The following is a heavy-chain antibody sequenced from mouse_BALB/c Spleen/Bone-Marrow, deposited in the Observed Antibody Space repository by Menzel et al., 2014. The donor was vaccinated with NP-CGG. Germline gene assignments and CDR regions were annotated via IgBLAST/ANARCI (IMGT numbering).Heavy chain of an antibody. V-gene: IGHV3-1*02. CDR3: TRETAIVADFDY. Sequence: EVQRVESGPDLVKPSQSVSLTCTVTAYSITSGYGWHWIRQFPGNRLEWMGYIHYSGNTDYNPSLKSRISITRDTSKNQFFLQLNSLTTEDTATYYRTRETAIVADFDYWGQGTTLTVSS. J-gene: IGHJ2*01. CDR1: AYSITSGYG. D-gene: IGHD1-1*01. CDR2: IHYSGNT.